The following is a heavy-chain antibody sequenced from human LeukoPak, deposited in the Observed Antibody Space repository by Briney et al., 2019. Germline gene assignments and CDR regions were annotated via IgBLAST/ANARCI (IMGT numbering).Heavy chain of an antibody. CDR1: GYAFTSYY. CDR2: INPSGGST. CDR3: ARLRMRPGRWFDP. D-gene: IGHD1-14*01. V-gene: IGHV1-46*01. Sequence: GASVKVSCKASGYAFTSYYMHWVRQAPGQGLEWMGIINPSGGSTSYAQKFQGRVTMTRDTSTSTVYMELSSLRSEDTAVYYCARLRMRPGRWFDPWGQGTLVTVSS. J-gene: IGHJ5*02.